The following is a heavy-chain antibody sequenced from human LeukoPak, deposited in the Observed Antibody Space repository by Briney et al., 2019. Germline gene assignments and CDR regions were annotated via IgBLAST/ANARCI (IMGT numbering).Heavy chain of an antibody. V-gene: IGHV1-18*01. D-gene: IGHD1-26*01. Sequence: ASVKVSFKASAYTFTSYAISWVRQAPGQGLEWMGWISASNGNTNYAQKLHGRVTMTTDTSTNTVYMELRSLRFDDTAVYYCARDLTGVVGVTAWFDPWGQGTLVTVSS. CDR3: ARDLTGVVGVTAWFDP. J-gene: IGHJ5*02. CDR2: ISASNGNT. CDR1: AYTFTSYA.